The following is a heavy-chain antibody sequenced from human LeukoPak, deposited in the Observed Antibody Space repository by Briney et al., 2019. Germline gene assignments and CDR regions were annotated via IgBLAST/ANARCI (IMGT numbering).Heavy chain of an antibody. V-gene: IGHV1-2*02. Sequence: ASVKVSCKASGGTFSSYAISWVRQAPGQGLEWMGWINPNSGGTNYAQKFQGRVTMTRDTSISTAYMELSRLRSDDTAVYYCARELTYYDFWSGSRRWFDPWGQGTLVTVSS. J-gene: IGHJ5*02. CDR2: INPNSGGT. CDR1: GGTFSSYA. CDR3: ARELTYYDFWSGSRRWFDP. D-gene: IGHD3-3*01.